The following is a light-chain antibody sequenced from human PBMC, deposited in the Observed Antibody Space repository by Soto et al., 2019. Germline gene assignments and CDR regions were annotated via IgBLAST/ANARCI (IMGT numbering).Light chain of an antibody. J-gene: IGKJ1*01. V-gene: IGKV3-15*01. CDR1: QSVTTN. CDR2: GAS. CDR3: QQYNNWPPWT. Sequence: EVVMTQSPATLSVSPGERATLSCRASQSVTTNMAWYQQKPGQAPRLLIYGASTRATGIPARFSGSGSGIDFTLTISSLQSEDFAVYYCQQYNNWPPWTFGQGTKVDIK.